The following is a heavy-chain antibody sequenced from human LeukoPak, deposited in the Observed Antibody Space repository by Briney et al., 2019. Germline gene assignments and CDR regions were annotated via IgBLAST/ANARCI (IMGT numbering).Heavy chain of an antibody. Sequence: GRSLRLSCAASGFTFSDYGMHWVRQAPGKGLEWGVVISYDGSNKYYGDSVKGRFTISRDNSKNTLYLQMNSLRGEDTAVYYCAKDGGPRGYSYGYPSYYGMDVWGQGTTVTVSS. J-gene: IGHJ6*02. CDR2: ISYDGSNK. V-gene: IGHV3-30*18. CDR1: GFTFSDYG. CDR3: AKDGGPRGYSYGYPSYYGMDV. D-gene: IGHD5-18*01.